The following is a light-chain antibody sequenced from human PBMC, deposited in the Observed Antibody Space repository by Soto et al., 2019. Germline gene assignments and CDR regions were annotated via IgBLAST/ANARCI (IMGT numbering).Light chain of an antibody. Sequence: SYELTQPPSVSVSPGQTASITCSGDKLGNKYTCWYQQKPGQSPVLVIYQDSKRPSGIPERFSGPNSGNTATLTISGTQAIDEADYYCQAWDSSTAVFGGGTKLTVL. CDR3: QAWDSSTAV. CDR2: QDS. CDR1: KLGNKY. J-gene: IGLJ2*01. V-gene: IGLV3-1*01.